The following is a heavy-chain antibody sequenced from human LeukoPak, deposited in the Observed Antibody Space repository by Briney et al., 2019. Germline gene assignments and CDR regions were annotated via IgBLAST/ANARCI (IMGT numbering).Heavy chain of an antibody. CDR1: GYIFTGYY. Sequence: ASVKVSCKASGYIFTGYYMHWVRQAPGQGLEWMGWINPNSGGTNYAQKFQGRVTMTRDTSISTAYMELSRLRSDDTAVYYCATHNDFWSGYYPTGVDYWGQGTLVTVSS. V-gene: IGHV1-2*02. D-gene: IGHD3-3*01. J-gene: IGHJ4*02. CDR2: INPNSGGT. CDR3: ATHNDFWSGYYPTGVDY.